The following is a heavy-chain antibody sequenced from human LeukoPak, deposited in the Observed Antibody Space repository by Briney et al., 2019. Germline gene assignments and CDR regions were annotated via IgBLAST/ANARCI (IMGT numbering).Heavy chain of an antibody. CDR1: GGSFSGYY. V-gene: IGHV4-34*01. D-gene: IGHD3-9*01. J-gene: IGHJ4*02. CDR3: ARRRLRYFDWSTHFDY. Sequence: NPSETLSLTCAVYGGSFSGYYWSWIRQPPGKGLEWIGEINHSGSTNYNPSLKSRVTISVDTSKNQFSLKLSSVTAADTAVYYCARRRLRYFDWSTHFDYWGQGALVTVSS. CDR2: INHSGST.